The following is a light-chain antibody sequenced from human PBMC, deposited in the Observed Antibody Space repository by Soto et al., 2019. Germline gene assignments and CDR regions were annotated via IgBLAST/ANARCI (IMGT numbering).Light chain of an antibody. CDR1: SGHSNYA. V-gene: IGLV4-69*01. CDR3: CSSAGSYILL. Sequence: QLVLTQSPSASASLGASVKLTCTLSSGHSNYAIAWHQQQPEKGPRYLMNLNSDGSHSKGDGIPDRFSGSSSGAERYLTISSLQSEDEADYHCCSSAGSYILLFGGGTKLTVL. J-gene: IGLJ3*02. CDR2: LNSDGSH.